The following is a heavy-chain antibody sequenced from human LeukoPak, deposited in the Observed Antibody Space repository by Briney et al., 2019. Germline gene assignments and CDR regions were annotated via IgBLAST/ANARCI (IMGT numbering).Heavy chain of an antibody. CDR3: ARKSREGGMAARDAFDI. Sequence: GGSLRLSCAASGFIFKKYWMNWVRQVPGKGLECLANIKEDGGETYYADSVKGRFTISRDNPKNLLFLQINSLRAEDTAVYYCARKSREGGMAARDAFDIWGQGTMVTVSS. D-gene: IGHD6-6*01. J-gene: IGHJ3*02. V-gene: IGHV3-7*01. CDR1: GFIFKKYW. CDR2: IKEDGGET.